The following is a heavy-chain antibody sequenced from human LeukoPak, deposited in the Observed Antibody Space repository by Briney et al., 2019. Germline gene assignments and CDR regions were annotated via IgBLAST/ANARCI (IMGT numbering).Heavy chain of an antibody. CDR3: TTPLSY. CDR1: GFTFSSYG. Sequence: SGGSLRLSCAASGFTFSSYGMHWVRQAPGKGLEWVAFIRYDGSNKYFADSVKGRFTISRDNSKNTLYLQMNSLRAEDTAVYYYTTPLSYWGQGTLVTVSS. J-gene: IGHJ4*02. V-gene: IGHV3-30*02. CDR2: IRYDGSNK.